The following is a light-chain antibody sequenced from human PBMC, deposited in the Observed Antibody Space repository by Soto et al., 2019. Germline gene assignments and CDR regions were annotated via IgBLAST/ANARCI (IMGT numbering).Light chain of an antibody. V-gene: IGKV3-11*01. CDR2: DAS. CDR3: HQRSKGIT. Sequence: EIELTQSPATLSLSPGERATLSCRASQSVSTYLAWYQQKPGQAPRLLIYDASNRATGIPARFGGSGSGTDFTLTISSLEPEDFGVYYFHQRSKGITFGQGTRLEIK. J-gene: IGKJ5*01. CDR1: QSVSTY.